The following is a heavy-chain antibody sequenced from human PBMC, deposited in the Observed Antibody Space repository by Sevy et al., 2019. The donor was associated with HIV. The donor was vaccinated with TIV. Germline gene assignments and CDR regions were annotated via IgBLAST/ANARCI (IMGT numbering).Heavy chain of an antibody. CDR3: ARDEVMITFGGVIGNPQAFDI. V-gene: IGHV3-7*03. CDR2: IKQDGSEK. Sequence: GGSLRLSCAASGFTFSSYWMSWVRQAPGKGLEWVANIKQDGSEKYYVDSVKGRFTISRDNAKNSLYLQMNSLRAEDRAVYYCARDEVMITFGGVIGNPQAFDIWGQGTMVTVSS. J-gene: IGHJ3*02. D-gene: IGHD3-16*02. CDR1: GFTFSSYW.